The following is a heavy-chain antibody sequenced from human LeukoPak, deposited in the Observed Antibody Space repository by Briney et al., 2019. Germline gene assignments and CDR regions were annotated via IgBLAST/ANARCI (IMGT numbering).Heavy chain of an antibody. V-gene: IGHV3-30*18. CDR3: AKGVAAAGTLDY. CDR1: GFTFSSYG. Sequence: GGSLRLSCAASGFTFSSYGMHWVRQAPGKGLEWVAVISYDGSNKYYADSVKGRFTISRDNSKNTLYLQMNSLRAEDTAVYYCAKGVAAAGTLDYWGQGTLVTVSS. J-gene: IGHJ4*02. CDR2: ISYDGSNK. D-gene: IGHD6-13*01.